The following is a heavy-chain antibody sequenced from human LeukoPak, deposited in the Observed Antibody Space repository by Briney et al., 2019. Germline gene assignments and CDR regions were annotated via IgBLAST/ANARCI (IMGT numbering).Heavy chain of an antibody. CDR2: ISYDGSNK. CDR1: GFTFSSYA. CDR3: ARERTMLDAFDI. V-gene: IGHV3-30-3*01. Sequence: GGSLRLSCAASGFTFSSYAMHWVSQAPGKGLEWVAVISYDGSNKYYADSVKGRFTISRDNSKNTLYLQMNSLRAEDTAVYYCARERTMLDAFDIWGQGTMVTVSS. D-gene: IGHD3-10*01. J-gene: IGHJ3*02.